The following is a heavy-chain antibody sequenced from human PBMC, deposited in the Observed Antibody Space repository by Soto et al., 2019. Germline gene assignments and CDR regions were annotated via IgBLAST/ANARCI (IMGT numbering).Heavy chain of an antibody. V-gene: IGHV4-34*01. CDR2: INHSGST. CDR3: ARHVVPAANYFDY. CDR1: GGSFSGYY. Sequence: PSETLSLTCGVYGGSFSGYYWSWIRQPPGKGLEWIGEINHSGSTNYNPSLKSRVTISVDTSKNQFSLKLSSVTAADTAVYYCARHVVPAANYFDYWGQGTLVTVSS. D-gene: IGHD2-2*01. J-gene: IGHJ4*02.